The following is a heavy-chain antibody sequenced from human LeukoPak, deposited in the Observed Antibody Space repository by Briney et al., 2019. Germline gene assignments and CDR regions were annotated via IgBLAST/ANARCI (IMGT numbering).Heavy chain of an antibody. Sequence: GGSLRLSCEASGFTFSSYSMNWVRQAPGKGLEWVSHITASGTAMFYADSVKGRFTISRDNAKNSLYLQMNSLRDEDTAVYYCASSGSYRFDYWGQGTLVTVSS. J-gene: IGHJ4*02. CDR2: ITASGTAM. CDR1: GFTFSSYS. CDR3: ASSGSYRFDY. V-gene: IGHV3-48*02. D-gene: IGHD1-26*01.